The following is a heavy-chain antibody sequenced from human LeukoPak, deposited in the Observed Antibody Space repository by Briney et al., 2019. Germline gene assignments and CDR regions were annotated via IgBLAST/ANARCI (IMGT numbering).Heavy chain of an antibody. CDR1: GGSFSNGGYY. V-gene: IGHV4-31*03. Sequence: SETLSLTCTVSGGSFSNGGYYWSWIRQHPGKGLEWIGYIFYSGGTYYNPSLNSRVSISVDTSENQFSLKLSSVTAADTAVYFCARGVAVTGAFDYWGQGTLVTVSS. CDR2: IFYSGGT. J-gene: IGHJ4*02. D-gene: IGHD6-19*01. CDR3: ARGVAVTGAFDY.